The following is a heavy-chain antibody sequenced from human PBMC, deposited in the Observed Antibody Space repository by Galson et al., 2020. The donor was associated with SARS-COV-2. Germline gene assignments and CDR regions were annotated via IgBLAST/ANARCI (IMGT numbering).Heavy chain of an antibody. D-gene: IGHD6-13*01. J-gene: IGHJ2*01. V-gene: IGHV5-51*01. Sequence: KIGESLKISCKGSGDSFRRYWIAWVRQVPGKGLEWMGIIYPDDSDTRYSPSFQGQVTISVDKSITTAFLQSSGLTASDTAVYYCARRSRQQELGWCVDLWGRGTLLPVSS. CDR1: GDSFRRYW. CDR2: IYPDDSDT. CDR3: ARRSRQQELGWCVDL.